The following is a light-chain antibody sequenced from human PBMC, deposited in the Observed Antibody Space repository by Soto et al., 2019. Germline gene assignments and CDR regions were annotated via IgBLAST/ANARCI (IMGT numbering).Light chain of an antibody. CDR1: QSVSSSY. CDR3: QQHGSSPGT. V-gene: IGKV3-20*01. Sequence: EIMLTQSPGTLSLSPGERATLSCRASQSVSSSYLAWYQQKPGQAPRLLIYGASRRATGIPDRFSGSGSGTDFTLTISGLEPEDCAVYYCQQHGSSPGTFGQGTKVDIK. CDR2: GAS. J-gene: IGKJ1*01.